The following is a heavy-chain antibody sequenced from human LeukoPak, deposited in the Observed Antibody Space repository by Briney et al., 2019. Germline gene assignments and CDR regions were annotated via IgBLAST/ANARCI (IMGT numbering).Heavy chain of an antibody. Sequence: PGGSLRLSCAASGFTFSSYWMHWVRQAPGKGLVWVSHINNDGSSTIYADSVKGRFTISRDNAKNTLYLQMNSLRTEDTAVYYCACYGIAPPYWGQGTLVTVSS. J-gene: IGHJ4*02. D-gene: IGHD2-15*01. CDR3: ACYGIAPPY. CDR1: GFTFSSYW. V-gene: IGHV3-74*01. CDR2: INNDGSST.